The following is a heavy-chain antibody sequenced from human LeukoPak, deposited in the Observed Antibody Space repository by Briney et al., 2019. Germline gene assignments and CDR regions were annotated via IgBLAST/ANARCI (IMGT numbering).Heavy chain of an antibody. D-gene: IGHD3-22*01. CDR2: IKQDGSEK. CDR1: GFTFSSYW. Sequence: GGSLRLSCAASGFTFSSYWMSWVRQAPGKGLEWVANIKQDGSEKYYVDSVKGRFTISRDNAKNSLYLQMNSLRAEDTAVYYCAVEYYYDSSGYYSGFDYWGQGTLVTVSS. V-gene: IGHV3-7*01. CDR3: AVEYYYDSSGYYSGFDY. J-gene: IGHJ4*02.